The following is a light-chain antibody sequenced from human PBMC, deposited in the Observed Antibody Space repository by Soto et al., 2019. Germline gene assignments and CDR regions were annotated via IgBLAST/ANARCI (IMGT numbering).Light chain of an antibody. Sequence: IVLTQSRGTLSLSPGERATLSCRASQTVTRSYLAWYQQKPGQAPRLLIFGASTRATGIPARFSGSGSEAEFALTISTLQSEDFAVYYCQQYSVWPLTFGGGTKVDIK. CDR1: QTVTRSY. J-gene: IGKJ4*01. CDR2: GAS. V-gene: IGKV3-20*01. CDR3: QQYSVWPLT.